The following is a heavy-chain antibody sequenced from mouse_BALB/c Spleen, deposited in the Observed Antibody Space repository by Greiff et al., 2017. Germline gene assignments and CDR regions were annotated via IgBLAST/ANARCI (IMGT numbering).Heavy chain of an antibody. J-gene: IGHJ2*01. CDR3: TRDRGSSGYLYD. V-gene: IGHV5-6-4*01. CDR1: GFTFSSYT. Sequence: DVMLVESGGGLVKPGGSLKLSCAASGFTFSSYTMSWVRQTPEKRLEWVATISSGGSYTYYPDSVKGRFTISRDNAKNTLYLQMSSLKSEDTAMYYCTRDRGSSGYLYDWGQGTTLTVSS. CDR2: ISSGGSYT. D-gene: IGHD3-1*01.